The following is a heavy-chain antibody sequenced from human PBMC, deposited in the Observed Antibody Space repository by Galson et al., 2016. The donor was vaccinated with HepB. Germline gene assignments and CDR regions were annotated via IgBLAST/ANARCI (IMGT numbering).Heavy chain of an antibody. D-gene: IGHD3-9*01. Sequence: SLRLSCAVSGFTFSGYWMGWVRQAPGRGLEWVANIREDGSEKYYVDSVKGRFTISRDNAKNSQYLQMNSLRAEDTAVYYCVRDCRDGGHGLTATNYFDHWGQGILVTVSS. V-gene: IGHV3-7*05. CDR2: IREDGSEK. CDR1: GFTFSGYW. CDR3: VRDCRDGGHGLTATNYFDH. J-gene: IGHJ4*02.